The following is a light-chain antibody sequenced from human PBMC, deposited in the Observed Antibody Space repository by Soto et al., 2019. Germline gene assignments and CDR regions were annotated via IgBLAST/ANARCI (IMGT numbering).Light chain of an antibody. CDR1: SSDVSDYIY. CDR2: DVN. J-gene: IGLJ1*01. V-gene: IGLV2-14*01. CDR3: SSYTGSSTPLYV. Sequence: QSALTQPASVSGSPGQSITISCTGTSSDVSDYIYVSWYQQHPGKAPKLIIYDVNSRPSEISDRFSGSKSGNTASLTISGLQAEDEADYYCSSYTGSSTPLYVFGTGTKVTVL.